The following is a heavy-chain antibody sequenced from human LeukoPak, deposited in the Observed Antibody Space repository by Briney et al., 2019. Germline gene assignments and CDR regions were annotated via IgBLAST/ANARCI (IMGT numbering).Heavy chain of an antibody. Sequence: SETLSLTCTASGGSISSYYWSWIRQPPGKGLEWIGEINHSGSTSYIPSLKSRVTISVDTSKNQFSLKLSSVTAADTAVYYCARGGPRRRWTNYYMDVWGKGTTVTVSS. CDR3: ARGGPRRRWTNYYMDV. CDR1: GGSISSYY. V-gene: IGHV4-34*01. D-gene: IGHD3/OR15-3a*01. J-gene: IGHJ6*03. CDR2: INHSGST.